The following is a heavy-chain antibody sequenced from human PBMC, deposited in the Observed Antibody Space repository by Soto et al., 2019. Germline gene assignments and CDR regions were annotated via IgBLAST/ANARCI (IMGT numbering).Heavy chain of an antibody. Sequence: EVQLVESGGGLVQPGTSLRLSCAVSGFTFDDYAMHWVRQTPGKGLEGVSSINSNRDHIGYADSVKGRFTTSRDNAKNSLFLQIHRLRAEDTALYYCARDVGSVARNLLYWGQGTLVTVSS. D-gene: IGHD5-12*01. CDR3: ARDVGSVARNLLY. J-gene: IGHJ4*02. CDR2: INSNRDHI. CDR1: GFTFDDYA. V-gene: IGHV3-9*01.